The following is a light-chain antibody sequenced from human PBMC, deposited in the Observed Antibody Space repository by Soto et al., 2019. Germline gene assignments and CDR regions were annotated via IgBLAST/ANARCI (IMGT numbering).Light chain of an antibody. V-gene: IGKV1-9*01. CDR2: AAS. J-gene: IGKJ4*01. CDR1: QGISSY. CDR3: QQLNSYPVT. Sequence: DIQLTQSPSFLSASIGDRVTITCRASQGISSYLGWYQQKPGKAPKLLIYAASTLQSGVPSRFSGSGSGTEFTLIISSLQPEDFATFYCQQLNSYPVTFGGGTKVEIK.